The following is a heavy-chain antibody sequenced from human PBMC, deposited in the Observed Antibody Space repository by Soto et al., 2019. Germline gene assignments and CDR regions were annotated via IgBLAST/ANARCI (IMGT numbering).Heavy chain of an antibody. D-gene: IGHD3-22*01. CDR2: IIPVFQTA. CDR3: ARGGSGYTWFNEF. Sequence: QEQLVQSGAEVKKPGSSVKVSCKASGGLFSSYPISWVRQVPGQGLEWMGGIIPVFQTAYYTQRFQGRVTITEDESTNTAYMELSSPTAEDTANYYVARGGSGYTWFNEFWGQGTLVTVSS. V-gene: IGHV1-69*01. J-gene: IGHJ4*02. CDR1: GGLFSSYP.